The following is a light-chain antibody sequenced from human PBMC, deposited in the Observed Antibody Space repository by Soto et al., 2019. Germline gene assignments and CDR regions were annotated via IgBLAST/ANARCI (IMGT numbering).Light chain of an antibody. J-gene: IGKJ1*01. CDR2: GAS. CDR1: QSLTSSH. CDR3: QQYDIYPWT. V-gene: IGKV3-20*01. Sequence: ESVLMQSPGTLSLSPGERSTLSCMAIQSLTSSHLAWYQQKPGQAPRLLMFGASSRATGIPERFSGSVSGTDFTLSIIRLEPEDFAVDYCQQYDIYPWTFGQGTKVDIK.